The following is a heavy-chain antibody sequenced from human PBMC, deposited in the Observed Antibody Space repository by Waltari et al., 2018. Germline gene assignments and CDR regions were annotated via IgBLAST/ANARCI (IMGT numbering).Heavy chain of an antibody. Sequence: EVQLVESGGGLVQPGGSLRLSCAASGFTFSSYWMSWVRQAPGKGLEWVANIKQDGSEKYYVDSVKGRFTISRDNAKNSLYLQMNSLRAEDTAVYYCARDPNNWNYGSGYWGQGTLVTVSS. CDR2: IKQDGSEK. CDR1: GFTFSSYW. CDR3: ARDPNNWNYGSGY. J-gene: IGHJ4*02. D-gene: IGHD1-7*01. V-gene: IGHV3-7*01.